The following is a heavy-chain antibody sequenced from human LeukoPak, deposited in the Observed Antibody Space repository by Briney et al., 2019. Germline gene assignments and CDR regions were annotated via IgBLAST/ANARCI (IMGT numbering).Heavy chain of an antibody. Sequence: PGGSLRLSCAASGFTFSSYEMNRVRQAPGKGLEWVSYISSSGSTIYYADSVKGRFTISRDNAKNSLYLQMNSLRAEDTAVYYCARGGPDYVWGSYRPYYFDYWGQGTLVTVSS. CDR3: ARGGPDYVWGSYRPYYFDY. CDR2: ISSSGSTI. CDR1: GFTFSSYE. J-gene: IGHJ4*02. D-gene: IGHD3-16*02. V-gene: IGHV3-48*03.